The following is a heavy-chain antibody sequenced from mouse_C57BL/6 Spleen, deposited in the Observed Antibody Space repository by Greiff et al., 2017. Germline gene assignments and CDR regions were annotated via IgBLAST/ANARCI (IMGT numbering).Heavy chain of an antibody. D-gene: IGHD1-1*01. Sequence: VKLQQPGAELVKPGASVKLSCKASGYTFTSYWMPWVKQRPRQGLEWIGNIYPSCGRTNYNQTFKGKATLTVDKSSSTDYMQLSSLTSEDSAVYYCARFTTVPPFDYWGQGTTLTVSA. CDR2: IYPSCGRT. V-gene: IGHV1-52*01. CDR3: ARFTTVPPFDY. CDR1: GYTFTSYW. J-gene: IGHJ2*01.